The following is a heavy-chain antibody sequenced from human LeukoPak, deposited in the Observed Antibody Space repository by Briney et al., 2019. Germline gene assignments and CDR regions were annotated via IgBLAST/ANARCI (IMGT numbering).Heavy chain of an antibody. V-gene: IGHV3-23*01. CDR1: GFTFSSYA. D-gene: IGHD2-2*01. J-gene: IGHJ4*02. CDR2: ISGSGGST. Sequence: GGSLRLSCAASGFTFSSYAMSWVRQAPGKGLEWVPAISGSGGSTYYADSVKGRFTISRDNSKNTLYLQMNSLRAEDTAVYYCAKDEDIVVVPASGSFDYWGQGTLVTVSS. CDR3: AKDEDIVVVPASGSFDY.